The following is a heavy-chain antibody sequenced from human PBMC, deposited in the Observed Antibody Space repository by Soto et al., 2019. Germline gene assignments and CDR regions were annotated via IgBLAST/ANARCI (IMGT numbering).Heavy chain of an antibody. CDR2: ISYDGSNK. J-gene: IGHJ6*02. V-gene: IGHV3-30-3*01. CDR3: ARDKVLRYFDWSFPYYYYGMDV. CDR1: GFTFSSYA. Sequence: GGSLRVSCAAYGFTFSSYAMHWVRQAPGKGLEWVAVISYDGSNKYYADSVKGRFTISRDNSRNTLYLQMNSLRAEDTAVYYCARDKVLRYFDWSFPYYYYGMDVWGQGTTVTVSS. D-gene: IGHD3-9*01.